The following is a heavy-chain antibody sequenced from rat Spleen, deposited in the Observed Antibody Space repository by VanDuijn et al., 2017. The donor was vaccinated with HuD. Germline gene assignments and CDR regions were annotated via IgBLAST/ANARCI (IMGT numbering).Heavy chain of an antibody. CDR2: ISYDGSST. CDR3: ARQSSSIPYYWYFDF. J-gene: IGHJ1*01. D-gene: IGHD1-2*01. V-gene: IGHV5-29*01. CDR1: GFTFSNYG. Sequence: EVQLVESGGGLVQPGSPLKLSCAASGFTFSNYGMAWVRQAPTKGLEWVATISYDGSSTYYRDSVKGRFTISRDNAKSTLYLQMNSLRSEDTATYYCARQSSSIPYYWYFDFWGPGTMVTVSS.